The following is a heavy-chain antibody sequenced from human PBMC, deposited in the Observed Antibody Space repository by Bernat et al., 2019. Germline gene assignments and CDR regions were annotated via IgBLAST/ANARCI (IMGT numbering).Heavy chain of an antibody. Sequence: EVLLVESGGGLVKPGGSLRLSCVASGFTFSTYSMIWVRQAPGKGLEWVSCISSTSIYIYYADSVKGRFTISRDNAKNSLYLQMNSLRAEDTAVYYCARAGYGDYGFDYWGQGTLVTVSS. CDR1: GFTFSTYS. D-gene: IGHD4-17*01. V-gene: IGHV3-21*01. J-gene: IGHJ4*02. CDR3: ARAGYGDYGFDY. CDR2: ISSTSIYI.